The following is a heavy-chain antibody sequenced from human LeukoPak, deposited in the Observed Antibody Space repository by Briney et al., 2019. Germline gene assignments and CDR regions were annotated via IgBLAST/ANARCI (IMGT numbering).Heavy chain of an antibody. Sequence: GGSLRLSCAAPGFTFSDYYMSWVRPAPGKGLEWVSYISSSGRTIYYADSVKGRFTISRGNAKNSLYLQMNSLRAEDTAVYYCARDPKQLWSFDYWGQGTLVTVSS. D-gene: IGHD5-18*01. CDR2: ISSSGRTI. V-gene: IGHV3-11*01. CDR1: GFTFSDYY. J-gene: IGHJ4*02. CDR3: ARDPKQLWSFDY.